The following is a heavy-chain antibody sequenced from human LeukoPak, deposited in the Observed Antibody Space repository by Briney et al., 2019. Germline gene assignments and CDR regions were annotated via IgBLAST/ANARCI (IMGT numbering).Heavy chain of an antibody. Sequence: SVTVSCKASGGTFSSYAISWVRQAPGQGLEWMGGIIPIFGTANYAQKFQGRVTITTDESTSTAYMELSSLRSEDTAVYYCARGDWNDGSGYFDYWGQGTLVTVSS. CDR3: ARGDWNDGSGYFDY. J-gene: IGHJ4*02. CDR2: IIPIFGTA. V-gene: IGHV1-69*05. D-gene: IGHD1-1*01. CDR1: GGTFSSYA.